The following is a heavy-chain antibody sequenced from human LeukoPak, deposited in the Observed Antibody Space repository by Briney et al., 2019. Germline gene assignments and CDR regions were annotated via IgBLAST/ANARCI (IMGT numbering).Heavy chain of an antibody. D-gene: IGHD2-8*01. V-gene: IGHV3-30-3*01. CDR1: GCNFSSYA. J-gene: IGHJ4*02. CDR2: ISYDGSNK. Sequence: GGSLRLSCAASGCNFSSYAMHWVRQAPGKGLEWVAVISYDGSNKYYADSVKGRFTISRDNSKNTLYLQMNSLRAEDTAVYYCASYVGIVLMVYAPETVDYWGQGTLVTVSS. CDR3: ASYVGIVLMVYAPETVDY.